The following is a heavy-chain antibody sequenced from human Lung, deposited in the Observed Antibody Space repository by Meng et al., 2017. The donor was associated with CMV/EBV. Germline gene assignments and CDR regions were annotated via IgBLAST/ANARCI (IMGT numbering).Heavy chain of an antibody. D-gene: IGHD2-2*01. J-gene: IGHJ5*02. V-gene: IGHV4-38-2*02. CDR1: GYSISNGYY. CDR3: ARDYRTGCSSTSCYNWFEP. Sequence: GSLRLSCTVSGYSISNGYYWGWIRQPPGKGLEWIGSIYHSGSTYYNPSLKSRVTISVDTSKNQFSLKLSSVTAADTAVYYCARDYRTGCSSTSCYNWFEPWGQGTXVTVYS. CDR2: IYHSGST.